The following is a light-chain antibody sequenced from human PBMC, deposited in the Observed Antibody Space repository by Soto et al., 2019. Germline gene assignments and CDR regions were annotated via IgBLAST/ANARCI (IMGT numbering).Light chain of an antibody. CDR1: QNISDS. CDR2: AAS. J-gene: IGKJ2*01. V-gene: IGKV1-39*01. CDR3: QRSWT. Sequence: DIQMTQSPSSLSASVGDRVTITCRASQNISDSLNWYQHKPGQAPKLLIYAASSLQSGVPSRFSGSGYETDFTLTIISLQPEDFASYFCQRSWTFGQGTKL.